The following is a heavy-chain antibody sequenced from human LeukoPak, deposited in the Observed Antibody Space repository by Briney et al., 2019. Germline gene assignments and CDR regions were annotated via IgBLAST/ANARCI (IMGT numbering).Heavy chain of an antibody. V-gene: IGHV4-61*08. D-gene: IGHD6-19*01. Sequence: SETPSLTCTVSGGSISSGGYYWSWIRQHPGKGLEWIGYIYYSGSTNYNPSLKSRVTISVDTSKNQFSLKLSSVTAADTAVYYCARGTVAGTQPPLLDYWGQGTLVTVSS. CDR3: ARGTVAGTQPPLLDY. J-gene: IGHJ4*02. CDR1: GGSISSGGYY. CDR2: IYYSGST.